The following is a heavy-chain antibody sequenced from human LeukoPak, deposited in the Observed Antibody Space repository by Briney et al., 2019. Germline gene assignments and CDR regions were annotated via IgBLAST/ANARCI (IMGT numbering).Heavy chain of an antibody. J-gene: IGHJ4*02. CDR3: TSLWYSSGWIDY. Sequence: AETLSLTCTVSGGSISSYYWSWIRQPPGKGLEWIGYIYYSGSTNYNPSLKSRVTISVNTSKTQFSLKLSSVTAADTAVYYCTSLWYSSGWIDYWGQGTLVTVSS. D-gene: IGHD6-19*01. CDR2: IYYSGST. CDR1: GGSISSYY. V-gene: IGHV4-59*08.